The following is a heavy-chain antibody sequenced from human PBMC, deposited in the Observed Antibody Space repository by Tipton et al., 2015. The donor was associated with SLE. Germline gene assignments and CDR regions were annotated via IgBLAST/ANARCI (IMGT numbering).Heavy chain of an antibody. Sequence: TLSLTCAVSGYSISSGYYWGWIRQPPGKGLEWIGNIHHGGSTYYSPSVKSRVTISVDRSKNQFSLTLRSVTAADTAVYYCARGGTGVGYFYYGMDVWGQGTTVSVSS. V-gene: IGHV4-38-2*01. J-gene: IGHJ6*02. CDR1: GYSISSGYY. CDR3: ARGGTGVGYFYYGMDV. D-gene: IGHD1-14*01. CDR2: IHHGGST.